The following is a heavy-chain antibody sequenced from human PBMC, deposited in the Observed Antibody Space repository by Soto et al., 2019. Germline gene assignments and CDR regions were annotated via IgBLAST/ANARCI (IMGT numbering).Heavy chain of an antibody. CDR1: GYTFTSYA. Sequence: GASVKVSCKASGYTFTSYAMHWVRQAPGQRLEWMGWINAGNGNTKYSQKFQERVTITRDMSTSTAYMGLSSLRSEDTAVYYCAAYGKRDAFDIWGQGTMVTVSS. CDR3: AAYGKRDAFDI. CDR2: INAGNGNT. D-gene: IGHD4-17*01. J-gene: IGHJ3*02. V-gene: IGHV1-3*01.